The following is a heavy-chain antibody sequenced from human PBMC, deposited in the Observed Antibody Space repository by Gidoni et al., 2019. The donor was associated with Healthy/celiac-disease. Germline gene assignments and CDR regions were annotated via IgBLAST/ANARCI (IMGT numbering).Heavy chain of an antibody. D-gene: IGHD2-15*01. CDR3: ARVVVVATPYYYYGMDV. J-gene: IGHJ6*02. Sequence: EVQLVESGGGLVKPGGSLRLSCAASGFTFRSYSMNWVRQAPGKGLGWVSSISSSSSYIYYADSVKGRFTISRDNAKNSLYLQMNSLRAEDTAVYYCARVVVVATPYYYYGMDVWGQGTTVTVSS. CDR1: GFTFRSYS. V-gene: IGHV3-21*01. CDR2: ISSSSSYI.